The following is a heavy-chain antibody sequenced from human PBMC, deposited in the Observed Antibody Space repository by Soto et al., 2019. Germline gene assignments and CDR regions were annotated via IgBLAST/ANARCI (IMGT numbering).Heavy chain of an antibody. CDR2: IYSEGKT. CDR1: GITVSTNY. CDR3: ARDGGGGYYDSSGYMAV. V-gene: IGHV3-53*01. Sequence: LRLSCAASGITVSTNYMSWVRQAPGKGLEWVSVIYSEGKTFYADSVKGRFTISRDNSQNTVSHQMNSLRADDTAEYYCARDGGGGYYDSSGYMAVWGQGTLVTVSS. J-gene: IGHJ4*02. D-gene: IGHD3-22*01.